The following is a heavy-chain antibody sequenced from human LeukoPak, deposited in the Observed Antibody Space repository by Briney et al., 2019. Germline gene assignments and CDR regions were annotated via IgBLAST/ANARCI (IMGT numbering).Heavy chain of an antibody. CDR1: GFPFSSHA. CDR3: AKTDYGDRSLDY. D-gene: IGHD4-17*01. CDR2: IDISGGAT. Sequence: RPGGSLRLSCVASGFPFSSHAMCWVRQAPGKGLEWVSSIDISGGATWYADSVRGRFTISRDNSKNTLYLQMNSLRAEDTAVYYCAKTDYGDRSLDYWGQGTLVTVSS. V-gene: IGHV3-23*05. J-gene: IGHJ4*02.